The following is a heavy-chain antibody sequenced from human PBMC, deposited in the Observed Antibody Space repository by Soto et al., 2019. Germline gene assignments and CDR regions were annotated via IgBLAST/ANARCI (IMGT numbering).Heavy chain of an antibody. CDR1: GASISGFY. V-gene: IGHV4-4*07. D-gene: IGHD1-1*01. J-gene: IGHJ5*02. CDR3: VRDGTKTLRDWFDP. Sequence: SETLSLTCTVSGASISGFYWSWIRKSAGKGLEWIGRIYATGTTDYNPSLKSRVMMSVDTAKKQFSLKLRSVTAADTAVYYCVRDGTKTLRDWFDPWGHGISVTV. CDR2: IYATGTT.